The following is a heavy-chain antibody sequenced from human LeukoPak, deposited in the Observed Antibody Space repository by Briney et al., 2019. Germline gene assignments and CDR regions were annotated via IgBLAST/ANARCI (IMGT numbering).Heavy chain of an antibody. CDR2: ISGSGGST. CDR1: GFTFSSYA. CDR3: ARGSQDVGAIDAFDI. J-gene: IGHJ3*02. D-gene: IGHD1-26*01. Sequence: GGSLRLSCAASGFTFSSYAMSWVRQAPGKGLEWVSAISGSGGSTYYADSVKGRFTISRDNSKNTLYLQMNSLRAEDTAVYYCARGSQDVGAIDAFDIWGQGTMVTVSS. V-gene: IGHV3-23*01.